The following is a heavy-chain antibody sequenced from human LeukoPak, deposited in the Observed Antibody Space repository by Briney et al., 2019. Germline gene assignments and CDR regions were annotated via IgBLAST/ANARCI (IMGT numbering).Heavy chain of an antibody. V-gene: IGHV4-59*01. D-gene: IGHD3-10*01. CDR2: IYYSGST. Sequence: PSETLSLTCAVYGGSFSGYYWRWIRQPPGKGLEWIGYIYYSGSTNYNPSLKSRVTISVDTSKNQFSLKLSSVTAADTAVYYCARDSPYYYGSGSATYYMDVWGKGTTVTISS. CDR3: ARDSPYYYGSGSATYYMDV. J-gene: IGHJ6*03. CDR1: GGSFSGYY.